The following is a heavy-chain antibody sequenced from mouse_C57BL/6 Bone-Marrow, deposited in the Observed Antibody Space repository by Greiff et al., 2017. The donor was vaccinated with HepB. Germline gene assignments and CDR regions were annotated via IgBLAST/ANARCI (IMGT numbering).Heavy chain of an antibody. CDR1: GYSITSGYD. CDR3: ARDENYGNSWYFDV. Sequence: ESGPGMVKPSQSLSLTCTVTGYSITSGYDWHWIRHFPGNKLEWMGYISYSGSTNYNPSLKSRISITHDTSKNHFFLKLNSVTTEDTATYYCARDENYGNSWYFDVWGTGTTVTVSS. D-gene: IGHD2-1*01. CDR2: ISYSGST. V-gene: IGHV3-1*01. J-gene: IGHJ1*03.